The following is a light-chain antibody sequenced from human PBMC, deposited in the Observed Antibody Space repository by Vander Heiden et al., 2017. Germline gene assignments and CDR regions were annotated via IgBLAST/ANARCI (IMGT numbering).Light chain of an antibody. CDR1: QSVSTN. J-gene: IGKJ4*01. CDR3: QQDNNWPPVT. Sequence: EIVMTQAPATLSVSPGARAPLSCRASQSVSTNLAWYQQKPGQAPRLLIYGASTRDTGIPARFSGSGSGTEFTLTISSRQLEDFAVYYCQQDNNWPPVTFGGGTKVEIK. V-gene: IGKV3-15*01. CDR2: GAS.